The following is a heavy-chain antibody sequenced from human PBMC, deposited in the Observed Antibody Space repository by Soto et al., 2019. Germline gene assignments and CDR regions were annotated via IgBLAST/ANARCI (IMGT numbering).Heavy chain of an antibody. CDR2: IIPIFGTV. V-gene: IGHV1-69*06. CDR3: ARPAVGAASYYYYGMDV. Sequence: ASVKVSCKASGGTFSSYAISWVRQAPGQGLEWMGGIIPIFGTVNYAQKFQGRVTITADKSTSTAYMELSSLRSEDTAVYYCARPAVGAASYYYYGMDVWGQGTTVTVSS. D-gene: IGHD1-26*01. J-gene: IGHJ6*02. CDR1: GGTFSSYA.